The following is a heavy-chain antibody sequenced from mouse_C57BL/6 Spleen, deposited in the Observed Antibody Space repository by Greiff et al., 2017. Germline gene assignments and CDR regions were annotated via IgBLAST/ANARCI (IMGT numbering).Heavy chain of an antibody. V-gene: IGHV6-3*01. CDR2: IRLKSDNYAT. CDR1: GFTFSNYW. CDR3: TVYYDYDDSYWYFDV. D-gene: IGHD2-4*01. Sequence: EVKVEESGGGLVQPGGSMKLSCVASGFTFSNYWMNWVRQSPETGLEWVAQIRLKSDNYATHYAESVKGRFTISRDDSKSSVYLQMNNLRAEDTGIYYCTVYYDYDDSYWYFDVWGTGTTVTVSS. J-gene: IGHJ1*03.